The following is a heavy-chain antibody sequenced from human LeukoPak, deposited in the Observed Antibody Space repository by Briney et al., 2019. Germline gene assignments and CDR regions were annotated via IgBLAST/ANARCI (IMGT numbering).Heavy chain of an antibody. CDR1: GYSFNTYW. J-gene: IGHJ4*02. D-gene: IGHD2-2*01. Sequence: GESLKISCRGSGYSFNTYWIGWVRQMPGKGLEWMGIIYPGDSDTRYSPSFRGQVTMSADKFINTAYLQWSSLKASDTAMYFCARRQGCSTSSCPPDSWGQGTLVTVSS. CDR3: ARRQGCSTSSCPPDS. CDR2: IYPGDSDT. V-gene: IGHV5-51*01.